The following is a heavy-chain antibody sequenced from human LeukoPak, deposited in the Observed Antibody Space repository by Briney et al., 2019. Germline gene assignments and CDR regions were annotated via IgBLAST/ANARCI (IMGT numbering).Heavy chain of an antibody. J-gene: IGHJ4*02. D-gene: IGHD4-23*01. V-gene: IGHV4-30-4*01. CDR3: ARDNRYGGPGLDY. Sequence: SETLSLTCTVSGGSISSGDYYWSWIRQPPGKGLEWIGYIYYSGSTYYNPSLKSRVTISVDTSKNQFSLKLSSVTAADTAVYYCARDNRYGGPGLDYWGQGTLVTVSS. CDR2: IYYSGST. CDR1: GGSISSGDYY.